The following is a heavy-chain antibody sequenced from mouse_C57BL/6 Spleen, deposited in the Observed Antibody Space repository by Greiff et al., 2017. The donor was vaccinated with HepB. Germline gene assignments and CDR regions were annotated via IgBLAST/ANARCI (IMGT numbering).Heavy chain of an antibody. CDR1: GFTFSSYA. J-gene: IGHJ2*01. D-gene: IGHD4-1*01. CDR2: ISDGGSYT. CDR3: ARDGVTGTYFDY. Sequence: EVQLQESGGGLVKPGGSLKLSCAASGFTFSSYAMSWVRQTPEKRLEWVATISDGGSYTYYPDNVKGRFTISRDNAKNNLYLQMSHLKSEDTAMYYCARDGVTGTYFDYWGQGTTLTVSS. V-gene: IGHV5-4*01.